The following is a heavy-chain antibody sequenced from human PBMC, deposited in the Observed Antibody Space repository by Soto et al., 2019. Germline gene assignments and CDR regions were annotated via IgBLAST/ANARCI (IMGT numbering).Heavy chain of an antibody. CDR2: INPSGGST. J-gene: IGHJ6*02. CDR3: AAPLGYCSGGSCYSNGMDV. D-gene: IGHD2-15*01. Sequence: ASVKVSCKASGYTFTSYYMHWVRQAPGQGLDWMGIINPSGGSTSYAQKFQGRVTMTRDTSTSTVYMELSSLRSEDTAVYYCAAPLGYCSGGSCYSNGMDVWGQGTTVTVSS. CDR1: GYTFTSYY. V-gene: IGHV1-46*01.